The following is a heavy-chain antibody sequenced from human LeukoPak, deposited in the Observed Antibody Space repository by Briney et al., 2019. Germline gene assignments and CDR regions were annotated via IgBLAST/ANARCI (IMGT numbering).Heavy chain of an antibody. J-gene: IGHJ4*02. CDR1: GFTFSSYA. CDR3: AKGQGIAVAGGFDY. Sequence: SGASLRLSCAASGFTFSSYAMSWVRQAPGKGLEWVSAISGSGGSTYYADSVKGRFTISRDNSKNTLYLQMNSLRAEDTAVYYCAKGQGIAVAGGFDYWGQGTLVTVSS. D-gene: IGHD6-19*01. V-gene: IGHV3-23*01. CDR2: ISGSGGST.